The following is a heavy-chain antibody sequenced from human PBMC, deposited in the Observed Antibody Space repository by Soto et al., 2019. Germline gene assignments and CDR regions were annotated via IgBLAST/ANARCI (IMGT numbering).Heavy chain of an antibody. CDR1: GFTFSNYG. V-gene: IGHV3-33*01. Sequence: QVQLVESGGGVVQPGRSLRLSCAASGFTFSNYGMHWVRQVPGKGLEWLALIWYDGSIEYYADSVKGRFTISRDNSKNTLFLQMNSLRAEDTAVYYCARDRRFRTRSQDGLDIWGQGAMVTVSS. CDR2: IWYDGSIE. CDR3: ARDRRFRTRSQDGLDI. J-gene: IGHJ3*02. D-gene: IGHD3-16*01.